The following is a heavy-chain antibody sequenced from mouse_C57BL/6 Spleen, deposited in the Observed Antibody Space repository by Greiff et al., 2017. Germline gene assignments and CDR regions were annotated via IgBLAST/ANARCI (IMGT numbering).Heavy chain of an antibody. V-gene: IGHV1-82*01. CDR1: GYAFRSSW. J-gene: IGHJ4*01. D-gene: IGHD1-1*01. Sequence: VKLQESGPELVKPGASVKISCKASGYAFRSSWMNWVKQRPGKGLEWIGRLYPGDGDTNYNGKFKGKVTLTADKSSSTAYMQLSSLTSEDSAVYFCARQTTVDAMDYWGQGTSVTVSS. CDR3: ARQTTVDAMDY. CDR2: LYPGDGDT.